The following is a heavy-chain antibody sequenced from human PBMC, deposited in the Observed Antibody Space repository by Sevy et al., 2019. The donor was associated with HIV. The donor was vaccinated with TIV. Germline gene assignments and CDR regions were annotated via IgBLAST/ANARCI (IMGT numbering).Heavy chain of an antibody. Sequence: ASVKVSCKVSGYTLTELSMHWVRQAPGKGLEWMGSFDPEDGETIYAQKFQGRVTMTDDTSTDTAYMELSSLRSEDTAVYYCATSRDYNERTSSNFDFWGQGTLVTVSS. CDR2: FDPEDGET. D-gene: IGHD3-10*01. V-gene: IGHV1-24*01. CDR1: GYTLTELS. CDR3: ATSRDYNERTSSNFDF. J-gene: IGHJ4*02.